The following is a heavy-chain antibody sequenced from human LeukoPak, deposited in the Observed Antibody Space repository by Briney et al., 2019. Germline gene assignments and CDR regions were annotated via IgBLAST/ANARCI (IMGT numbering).Heavy chain of an antibody. V-gene: IGHV3-7*01. D-gene: IGHD5-12*01. CDR3: ATVSRGYCGYPLDY. Sequence: GGSLRLSCTASAITFSRYWMSWVRQAPGKGLEWVANIDQDGSRRDYVDSVRGRFTISKDNARNSLYLQMNSLRVEDTAVYYCATVSRGYCGYPLDYWGQGTLVNISS. J-gene: IGHJ4*02. CDR2: IDQDGSRR. CDR1: AITFSRYW.